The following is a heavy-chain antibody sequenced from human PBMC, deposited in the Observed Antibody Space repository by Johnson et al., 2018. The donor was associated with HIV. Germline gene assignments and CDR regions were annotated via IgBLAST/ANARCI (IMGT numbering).Heavy chain of an antibody. CDR2: IGASGITT. V-gene: IGHV3-23*04. CDR1: GFTFRNYA. D-gene: IGHD3-22*01. CDR3: ARPRPMIVVAKGAFDI. Sequence: VQLVESGGDLIQPGGSLRLSCAASGFTFRNYAMSWVRQAPRKGLEWVSGIGASGITTYYADSVKGRFTISRDNSKNTLYLQMNSLRAEDTAVYYCARPRPMIVVAKGAFDIWGQGTMVTVSS. J-gene: IGHJ3*02.